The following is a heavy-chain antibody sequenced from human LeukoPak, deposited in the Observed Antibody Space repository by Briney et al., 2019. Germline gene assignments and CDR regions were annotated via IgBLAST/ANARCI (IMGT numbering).Heavy chain of an antibody. CDR1: GFTFNTYS. V-gene: IGHV3-48*01. D-gene: IGHD6-13*01. J-gene: IGHJ6*02. CDR2: IGRSSDTI. CDR3: AKYRGNSSSDYGMDV. Sequence: GGSLRLSCAVSGFTFNTYSMNWVRQAPGKGLEWISYIGRSSDTISYADSVKGRFTISRDNSKNTLYLQMNSNRTEDTAVYYCAKYRGNSSSDYGMDVWGQGTTVSVSS.